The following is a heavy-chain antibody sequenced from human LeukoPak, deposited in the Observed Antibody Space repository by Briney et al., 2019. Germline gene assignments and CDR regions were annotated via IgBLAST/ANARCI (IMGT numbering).Heavy chain of an antibody. J-gene: IGHJ4*02. CDR3: ARAYYDSSGYYDY. Sequence: EASVKVSCKASGGTVSRYAISWVRQAPGQGLEWMGGIIPIFGTANYAQKFQGRVTITADESTGTAYMELSSLKSEDTAVYYCARAYYDSSGYYDYWGQGTLVTVSS. V-gene: IGHV1-69*13. CDR1: GGTVSRYA. D-gene: IGHD3-22*01. CDR2: IIPIFGTA.